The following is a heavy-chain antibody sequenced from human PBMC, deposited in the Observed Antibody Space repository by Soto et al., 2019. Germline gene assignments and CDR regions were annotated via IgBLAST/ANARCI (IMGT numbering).Heavy chain of an antibody. CDR2: ISAYNGNT. CDR3: ARNKYNWDQAFDP. V-gene: IGHV1-18*01. Sequence: XSVKVSYKASGYNFTSYGNRWVRQNPGQGLEWMGWISAYNGNTNYAQKIQGRVTMTTDTSTSTAYMELRSLRSDDRGVYYCARNKYNWDQAFDPWGQGTLVTVSS. J-gene: IGHJ5*02. D-gene: IGHD1-20*01. CDR1: GYNFTSYG.